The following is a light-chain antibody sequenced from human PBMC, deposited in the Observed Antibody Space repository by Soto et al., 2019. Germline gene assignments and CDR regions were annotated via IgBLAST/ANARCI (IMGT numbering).Light chain of an antibody. CDR3: SSYTSSSTPYV. CDR1: SXDVGGYNY. J-gene: IGLJ1*01. CDR2: DVT. V-gene: IGLV2-14*01. Sequence: QSALTQPASVSGSPGQXXTXSCTGTSXDVGGYNYVSWYQQHPVKAPKLMIYDVTNRPSGVSDRFSGSKSGNTASLTISGLQAEDEADYYCSSYTSSSTPYVFGTGTKLTVL.